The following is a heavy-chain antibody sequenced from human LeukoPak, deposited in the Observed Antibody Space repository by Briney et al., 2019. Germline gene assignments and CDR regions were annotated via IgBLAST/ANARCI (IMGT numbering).Heavy chain of an antibody. CDR2: INPNSGGT. CDR3: ARVKEDYYDGSGSYGY. V-gene: IGHV1-2*02. CDR1: GYTFTGYY. D-gene: IGHD3-22*01. J-gene: IGHJ4*02. Sequence: ASVKVSCKASGYTFTGYYMHWVRQAPGQGLEWMGWINPNSGGTNYAQKFQGRVTMTRDTSISTAYMELSRLRSDDTAVYYCARVKEDYYDGSGSYGYWGQGTLVTVSS.